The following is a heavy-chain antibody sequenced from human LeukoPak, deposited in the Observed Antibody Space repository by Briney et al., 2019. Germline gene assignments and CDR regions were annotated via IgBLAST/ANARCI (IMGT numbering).Heavy chain of an antibody. CDR2: IYPGDSDT. V-gene: IGHV5-51*01. J-gene: IGHJ3*02. D-gene: IGHD3-3*01. Sequence: GESLKISCKGSGYSFTSYWIGWVRQMPVKGLEWMGIIYPGDSDTRYSPSFQGQVTISADKSISTAYLQWSSLKASDTAMYYCARPRLIRDYDFWSGYGKPYAFDIWGQGTLVTVSS. CDR1: GYSFTSYW. CDR3: ARPRLIRDYDFWSGYGKPYAFDI.